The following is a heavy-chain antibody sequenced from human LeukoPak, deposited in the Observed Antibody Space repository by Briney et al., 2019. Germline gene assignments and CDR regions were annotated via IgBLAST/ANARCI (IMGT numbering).Heavy chain of an antibody. D-gene: IGHD3-9*01. J-gene: IGHJ4*02. CDR1: GFTVSSNY. Sequence: PGGSLRLSCAASGFTVSSNYMSWVRQPAGKGLEWVSVIHSGGTTYYADSVKGRFTISRDYPKNSLYLQINSLRAEDTAVYYCARDLLSYDILTDYYRVPLYYWGQGTLVTVSS. CDR2: IHSGGTT. CDR3: ARDLLSYDILTDYYRVPLYY. V-gene: IGHV3-66*01.